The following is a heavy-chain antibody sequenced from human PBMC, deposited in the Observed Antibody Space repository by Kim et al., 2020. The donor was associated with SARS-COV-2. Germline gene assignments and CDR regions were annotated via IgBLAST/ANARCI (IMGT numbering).Heavy chain of an antibody. J-gene: IGHJ6*02. Sequence: YSPSLKSRLTITKDTSKNQVVLTMTNMDPVDTATYYCAHRMALSVGMDVWGQGTTVTVYS. D-gene: IGHD3-16*02. V-gene: IGHV2-5*01. CDR3: AHRMALSVGMDV.